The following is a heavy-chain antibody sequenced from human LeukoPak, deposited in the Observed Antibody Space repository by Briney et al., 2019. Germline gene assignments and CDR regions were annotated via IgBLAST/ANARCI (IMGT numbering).Heavy chain of an antibody. CDR2: INPNSGGT. D-gene: IGHD6-19*01. V-gene: IGHV1-2*02. CDR1: GYSFTGYY. CDR3: ARAYSSGLIDY. Sequence: ASVKVSCKASGYSFTGYYMHWVRQAPGQGLEWMGWINPNSGGTKYAQKFKGRVTMTRDTSISTAYMELSRLRSDDTAVYYCARAYSSGLIDYWGQGTLVTVSS. J-gene: IGHJ4*02.